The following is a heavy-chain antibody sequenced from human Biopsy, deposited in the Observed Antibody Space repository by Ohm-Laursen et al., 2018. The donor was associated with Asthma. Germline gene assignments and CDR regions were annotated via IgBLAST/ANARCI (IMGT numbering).Heavy chain of an antibody. D-gene: IGHD6-19*01. CDR1: GFTVSRDY. CDR2: IYSSGTS. CDR3: ARGDSSGWSQYYFDY. J-gene: IGHJ4*02. V-gene: IGHV3-53*01. Sequence: SLRLSCTASGFTVSRDYMFWVRQAPGKGLEWVSVIYSSGTSQTADSVRGRFTISRDYSKNTLYLQMHSLRAEDTAVYYCARGDSSGWSQYYFDYWGQGTLVTVSS.